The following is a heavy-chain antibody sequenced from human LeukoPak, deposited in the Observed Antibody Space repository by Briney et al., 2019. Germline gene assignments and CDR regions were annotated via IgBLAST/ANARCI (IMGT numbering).Heavy chain of an antibody. CDR3: ARAGCSSTSCYFYWFDP. Sequence: ASVKVSCKASGGTFSSYAISWVRQAPGQGLEWMGGIIPIFGTANYAQKFQGRVTITTDESTSTAYMELSSLRSEDTAVYYCARAGCSSTSCYFYWFDPWGQGTLVTVSS. CDR2: IIPIFGTA. CDR1: GGTFSSYA. D-gene: IGHD2-2*01. V-gene: IGHV1-69*05. J-gene: IGHJ5*02.